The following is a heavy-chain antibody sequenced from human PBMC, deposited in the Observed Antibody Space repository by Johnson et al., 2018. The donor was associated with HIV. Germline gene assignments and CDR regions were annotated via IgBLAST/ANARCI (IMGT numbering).Heavy chain of an antibody. J-gene: IGHJ3*02. CDR3: ARHRAALLWFREGDTFDI. V-gene: IGHV3-30*04. D-gene: IGHD3-10*01. CDR2: ISYDGSNK. CDR1: GFTFSSYD. Sequence: VQVVESGGGVAQPGRSLRLSCAASGFTFSSYDMHWVRQAPGKGLEWVAVISYDGSNKYYADSVKGRFTIYRDNAKNSLYLQMNSLRAEETAVYYCARHRAALLWFREGDTFDIWGQGTMVTVSS.